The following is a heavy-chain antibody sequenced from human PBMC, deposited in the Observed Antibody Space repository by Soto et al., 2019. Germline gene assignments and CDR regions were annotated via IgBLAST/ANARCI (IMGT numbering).Heavy chain of an antibody. Sequence: SETLSLTCTVSGGSISSSSYYWGWIRQPPGKGLEWIGSIYYSGSTYYNPSLKSRVTMSVDTSKNQFSLTLNSVTAADTATYYCARGGISHWAYFYYMDVWDRGTTVTSP. J-gene: IGHJ6*03. CDR3: ARGGISHWAYFYYMDV. D-gene: IGHD2-21*01. CDR1: GGSISSSSYY. V-gene: IGHV4-39*07. CDR2: IYYSGST.